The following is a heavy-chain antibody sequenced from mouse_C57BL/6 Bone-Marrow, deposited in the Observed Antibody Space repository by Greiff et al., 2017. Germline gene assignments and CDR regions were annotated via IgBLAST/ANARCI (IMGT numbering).Heavy chain of an antibody. D-gene: IGHD2-4*01. J-gene: IGHJ4*01. Sequence: QVQLQQSGPGLVQPSQSLSITCTVSGFSLTSYGVHWVRQSPGKGLEWLGVIWSGGSADYNAAFISRLSISKDNSKSRVFFKMNSLQADDTAIYYCAGYDYDRGYYAMDYWGQGTSVTVSS. CDR1: GFSLTSYG. CDR2: IWSGGSA. V-gene: IGHV2-2*01. CDR3: AGYDYDRGYYAMDY.